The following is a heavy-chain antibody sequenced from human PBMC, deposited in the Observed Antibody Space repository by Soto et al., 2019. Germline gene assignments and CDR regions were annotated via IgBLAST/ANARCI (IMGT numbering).Heavy chain of an antibody. Sequence: QVQLVQSGAEVKKPGSSVKVSCKASGGTFSSYSINWVRQAHGQGLEWMGEIIPIFGTANYAQEFQGRVTITADESMSAAYMELISLRSEDTAVYYCARDGGRHAGGIVYWFQGTLVIVSS. CDR2: IIPIFGTA. V-gene: IGHV1-69*01. CDR3: ARDGGRHAGGIVY. CDR1: GGTFSSYS. D-gene: IGHD1-26*01. J-gene: IGHJ4*02.